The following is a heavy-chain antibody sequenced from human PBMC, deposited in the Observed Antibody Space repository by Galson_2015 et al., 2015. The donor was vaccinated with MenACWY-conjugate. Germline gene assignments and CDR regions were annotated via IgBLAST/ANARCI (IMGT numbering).Heavy chain of an antibody. D-gene: IGHD4-17*01. Sequence: SLRLSCAASGFTFSSCAMSWVRQAPGKGLEWVSGISGGGDDTYYADSVKGRFTISRANSRNTLYLQMNSLRAEDTAVYYCAKDKNFCDYGDFHYWGQGTLVTVSS. J-gene: IGHJ4*02. CDR2: ISGGGDDT. CDR3: AKDKNFCDYGDFHY. CDR1: GFTFSSCA. V-gene: IGHV3-23*01.